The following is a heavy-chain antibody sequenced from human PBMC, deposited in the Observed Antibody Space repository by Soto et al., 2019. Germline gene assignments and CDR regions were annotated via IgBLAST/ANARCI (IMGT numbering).Heavy chain of an antibody. CDR3: AREYLIGYYFDY. V-gene: IGHV3-30*03. CDR2: VSHDGRNT. CDR1: GFTFSDYA. D-gene: IGHD3-9*01. Sequence: GGSLRLSCAASGFTFSDYAMHWVRQAPGKGLEWVAVVSHDGRNTHYADSVKGRFTISRDSSKNTLFLQMNSLRAEDTAVYYCAREYLIGYYFDYWGQGTLVTVSS. J-gene: IGHJ4*02.